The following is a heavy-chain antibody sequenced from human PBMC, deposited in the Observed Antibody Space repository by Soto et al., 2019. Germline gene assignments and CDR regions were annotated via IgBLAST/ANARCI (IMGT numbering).Heavy chain of an antibody. J-gene: IGHJ4*02. CDR2: TSDYNGNT. V-gene: IGHV1-18*04. D-gene: IGHD6-13*01. CDR3: ARGGGIYSISWPLDY. Sequence: ASVKFSCKASGYTFTNYGISWVRQAPGQGLEWMGWTSDYNGNTNYAQKFQGRVTLTTDTSTSTAYMELRSLRSDDTAVYYCARGGGIYSISWPLDYWGQGTLVTVSS. CDR1: GYTFTNYG.